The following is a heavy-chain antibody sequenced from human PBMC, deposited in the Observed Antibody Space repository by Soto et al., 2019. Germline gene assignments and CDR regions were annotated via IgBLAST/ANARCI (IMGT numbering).Heavy chain of an antibody. CDR3: ASLIGQYYDFWSGPFY. D-gene: IGHD3-3*01. CDR2: INPNSGGT. Sequence: ASVKVSCKASGYTFTGYYMHWVRQAPGQGLEWMGWINPNSGGTNYAQKFQGRVTMTRDTSISTAYMELSRLRSDDTAVYYCASLIGQYYDFWSGPFYWGQEPLVTVYS. CDR1: GYTFTGYY. V-gene: IGHV1-2*02. J-gene: IGHJ4*02.